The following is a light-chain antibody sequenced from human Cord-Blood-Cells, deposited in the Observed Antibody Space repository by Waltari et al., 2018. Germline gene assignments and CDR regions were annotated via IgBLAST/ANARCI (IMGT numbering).Light chain of an antibody. Sequence: QSALTQPPSASGSPGQSVTISCPGTSSSARGSNYVSWYQQHPGKAPKLIIYEVSKRPSGVPDRFSGSKSGNTASLTVSGLQAEDEADYYCSSYAGSNNLVFGGGTKLTVL. CDR2: EVS. CDR1: SSSARGSNY. J-gene: IGLJ2*01. V-gene: IGLV2-8*01. CDR3: SSYAGSNNLV.